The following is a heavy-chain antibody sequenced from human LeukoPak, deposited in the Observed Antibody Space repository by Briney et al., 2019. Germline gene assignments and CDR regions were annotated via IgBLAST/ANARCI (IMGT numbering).Heavy chain of an antibody. J-gene: IGHJ5*02. CDR3: AKDRPARITMVRGVTNWFDP. V-gene: IGHV3-30*02. D-gene: IGHD3-10*01. Sequence: PGGSLRLSCAASGFTFSSYGMHWVRQAPGKGLEWVAFIRYDGSNKYYADSVKGRFTISRDNSKNTLYLQMNSLRAEDTAVYYCAKDRPARITMVRGVTNWFDPWGQGTLVTVSS. CDR2: IRYDGSNK. CDR1: GFTFSSYG.